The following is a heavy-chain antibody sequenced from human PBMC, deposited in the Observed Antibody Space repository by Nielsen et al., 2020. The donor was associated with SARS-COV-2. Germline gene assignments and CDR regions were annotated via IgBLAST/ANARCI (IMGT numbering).Heavy chain of an antibody. CDR1: GFTFSSYA. J-gene: IGHJ3*02. CDR2: ISYDGSNN. V-gene: IGHV3-30-3*01. D-gene: IGHD1-26*01. Sequence: GESLKISCAASGFTFSSYAMHWVRQAPGKGLEWVAVISYDGSNNYYADSVKGRFTISRDNSKNTLYLQMNSLRAEDTAVYYCARGYSGRETADAFDIWGQGTMVTVSS. CDR3: ARGYSGRETADAFDI.